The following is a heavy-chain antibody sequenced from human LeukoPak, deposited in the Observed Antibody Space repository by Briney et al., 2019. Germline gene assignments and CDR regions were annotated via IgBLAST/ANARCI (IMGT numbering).Heavy chain of an antibody. J-gene: IGHJ6*03. CDR3: ARRAGAYYYMDV. V-gene: IGHV4-59*08. Sequence: SETLSLTCTVSGGSISSYYWSWIRQPPGKGLEWIGYIYYSGSTNYNPSLKSRVTISVDTSKNQFSLKLSSVTAADTAVYYCARRAGAYYYMDVWGKGTTVTISS. CDR1: GGSISSYY. CDR2: IYYSGST.